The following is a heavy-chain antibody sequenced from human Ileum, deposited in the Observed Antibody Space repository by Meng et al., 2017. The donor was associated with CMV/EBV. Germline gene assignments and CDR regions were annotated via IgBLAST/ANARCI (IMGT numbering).Heavy chain of an antibody. CDR2: VRSDGSNK. Sequence: QGQLVEAGGGVAQPGGSLRLSCAVSGLTFSSYGMHWVRQAPGKGLEWVAFVRSDGSNKYYADSVKGRFTISRDNSENTLFLQMNSLRADDTAVYYCSSLGDYWGQGTLVTVSS. CDR3: SSLGDY. J-gene: IGHJ4*02. V-gene: IGHV3-30*02. D-gene: IGHD3-16*01. CDR1: GLTFSSYG.